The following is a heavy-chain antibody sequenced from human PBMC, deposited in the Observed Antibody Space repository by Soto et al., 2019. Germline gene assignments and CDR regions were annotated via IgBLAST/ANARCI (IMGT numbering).Heavy chain of an antibody. CDR2: ISGDSGNT. D-gene: IGHD6-19*01. Sequence: ASVKVSCKASGGTFSSYAISWVRQAPGQRLEWMGWISGDSGNTKYSPKLQDRVTITRDTSASTAYMELSSLRSEDTALYYCARDGVAAGNINFDYWGQGTLVTVSS. CDR3: ARDGVAAGNINFDY. J-gene: IGHJ4*01. CDR1: GGTFSSYA. V-gene: IGHV1-3*01.